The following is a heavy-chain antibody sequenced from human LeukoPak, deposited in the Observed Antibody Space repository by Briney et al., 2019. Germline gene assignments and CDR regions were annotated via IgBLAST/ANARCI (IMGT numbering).Heavy chain of an antibody. CDR2: IYYSGST. Sequence: SQTLPLTCTVSGGSISSGGYYWSWIRQHPGKGLEWIGYIYYSGSTYYNPSLKSRVTISVDTSKNQFSPKLSSVTAADTAVYYCARALLRDYYYMDVWGKGTTVTVSS. D-gene: IGHD4-17*01. J-gene: IGHJ6*03. CDR3: ARALLRDYYYMDV. CDR1: GGSISSGGYY. V-gene: IGHV4-31*03.